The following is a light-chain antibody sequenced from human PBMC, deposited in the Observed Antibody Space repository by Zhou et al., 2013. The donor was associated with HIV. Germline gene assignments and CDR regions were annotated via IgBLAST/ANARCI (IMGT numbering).Light chain of an antibody. Sequence: EIVLTQFPGTLSLSPGDRGTLSCRASQSVTGNSLAWYQKKPGQSPRLLIYAVSSRATGIPDRFSGSGSGTDFTLTISRLEPGDFAVYYCQQYAGSLSFGGGTTVDIK. CDR1: QSVTGNS. V-gene: IGKV3-20*01. J-gene: IGKJ4*01. CDR3: QQYAGSLS. CDR2: AVS.